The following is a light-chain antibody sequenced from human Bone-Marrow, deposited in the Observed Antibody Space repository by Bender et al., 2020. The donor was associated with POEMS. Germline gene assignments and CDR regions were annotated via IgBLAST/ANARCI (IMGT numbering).Light chain of an antibody. Sequence: QSALTQPASVSGFLGQSITISCTGTGSDFSGYKFVSWYQHHPGKAPKLMIYDVNKRPSGVPDRFSGSKSGNTASLTISGLRAEDEADYYCNSYTTSGIYVFAAGTKVTVL. CDR3: NSYTTSGIYV. J-gene: IGLJ1*01. CDR2: DVN. V-gene: IGLV2-14*03. CDR1: GSDFSGYKF.